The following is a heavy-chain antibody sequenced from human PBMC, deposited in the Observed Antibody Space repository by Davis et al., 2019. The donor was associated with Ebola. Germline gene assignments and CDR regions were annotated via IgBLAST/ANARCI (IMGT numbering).Heavy chain of an antibody. V-gene: IGHV4-4*02. CDR3: ARNLAYYFDY. CDR1: GASISSSNW. J-gene: IGHJ4*02. Sequence: PSETLSLTCDVSGASISSSNWWSWVRQPPGKGLEWIAEIYHSGNTNYNPSLKSRVTISVDKPKKQFSLKLSSMTAADTAVYYCARNLAYYFDYWGQGTLVTVSS. CDR2: IYHSGNT.